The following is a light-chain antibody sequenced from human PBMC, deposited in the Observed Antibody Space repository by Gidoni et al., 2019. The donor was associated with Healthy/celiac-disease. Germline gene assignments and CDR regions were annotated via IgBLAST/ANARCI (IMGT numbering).Light chain of an antibody. V-gene: IGLV1-44*01. CDR3: AAWDDSLNGPGVV. CDR2: INN. CDR1: SSNIGSNT. Sequence: QSVLTQPPSASGTPGQRVPIACSGSSSNIGSNTVNWYQQLPGTAPKLLIYINNQRPSGGPDRFSGSKSGTSASLAISGLQSEDEADYYCAAWDDSLNGPGVVFGGGTKLTVL. J-gene: IGLJ2*01.